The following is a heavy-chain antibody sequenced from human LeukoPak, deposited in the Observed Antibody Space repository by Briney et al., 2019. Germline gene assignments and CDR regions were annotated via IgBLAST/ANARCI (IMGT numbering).Heavy chain of an antibody. D-gene: IGHD2-2*01. Sequence: PGGSLRLSCAASGFTFSDYDMHWGRQAPGKGLEWVAVISYDGSNKYYAESVKGRFTISRDNSKNTLYLQMNTLRVEDTAVYYCARGLVVVPAAPAVGFDYWGQGTLVTASS. V-gene: IGHV3-30*03. CDR3: ARGLVVVPAAPAVGFDY. J-gene: IGHJ4*02. CDR2: ISYDGSNK. CDR1: GFTFSDYD.